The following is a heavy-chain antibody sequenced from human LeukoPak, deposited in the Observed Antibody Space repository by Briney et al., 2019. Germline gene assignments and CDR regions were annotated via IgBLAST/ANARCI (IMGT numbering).Heavy chain of an antibody. CDR2: SNAGNGNT. D-gene: IGHD5-12*01. J-gene: IGHJ3*02. V-gene: IGHV1-3*02. CDR3: ARGGDLATGDAFDI. Sequence: ASGKVSCKASGYTFTSYAMHWVRQAPGQRLEWMGWSNAGNGNTKYSQEFQGRGTITRETSASTAYMELSSLRSEDMAVYYCARGGDLATGDAFDIWGQGTMVTVSS. CDR1: GYTFTSYA.